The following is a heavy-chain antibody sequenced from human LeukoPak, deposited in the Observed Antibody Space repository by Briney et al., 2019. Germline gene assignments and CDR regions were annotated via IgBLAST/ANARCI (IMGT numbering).Heavy chain of an antibody. CDR2: IYTSGST. J-gene: IGHJ6*03. CDR3: ARRGQLRQKTNYYYYYMDV. D-gene: IGHD5-24*01. Sequence: SETLSLTCTVSGDSISSGSYYWSWIRQPAGKGLEWIGRIYTSGSTNYNPSLKSRVTISVDTSKNQFSLKLSSVTAADTAVYYCARRGQLRQKTNYYYYYMDVWGKGTTVTVSS. V-gene: IGHV4-61*02. CDR1: GDSISSGSYY.